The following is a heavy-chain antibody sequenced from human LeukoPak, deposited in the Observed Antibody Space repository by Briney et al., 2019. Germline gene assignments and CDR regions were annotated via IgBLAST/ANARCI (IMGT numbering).Heavy chain of an antibody. Sequence: GGSLRLSCAVSGFTFTDYWMNWVRQAPGKGLEWVASIRQDGGEKSYVDSVKGRFTISTDNTNSSLYLQINSLRAEDTAVYYCARDGTAAGLYFDLWGQGTLVTVSS. V-gene: IGHV3-7*01. CDR3: ARDGTAAGLYFDL. CDR2: IRQDGGEK. D-gene: IGHD6-13*01. J-gene: IGHJ4*01. CDR1: GFTFTDYW.